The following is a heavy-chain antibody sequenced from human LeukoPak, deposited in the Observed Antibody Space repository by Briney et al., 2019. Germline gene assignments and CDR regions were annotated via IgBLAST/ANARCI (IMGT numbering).Heavy chain of an antibody. CDR1: GGSITTYY. CDR2: IFYSGDT. J-gene: IGHJ6*02. Sequence: PSATLSLTYTVSGGSITTYYWSWIRQPPGKGLEWIGYIFYSGDTNYNPSLKSRVTMSVDTSKNQLSLNLSSVTAADTAAYYCARDCSGGRCYNGIVAGMDVWGQGTTVTVSS. D-gene: IGHD2-15*01. CDR3: ARDCSGGRCYNGIVAGMDV. V-gene: IGHV4-59*01.